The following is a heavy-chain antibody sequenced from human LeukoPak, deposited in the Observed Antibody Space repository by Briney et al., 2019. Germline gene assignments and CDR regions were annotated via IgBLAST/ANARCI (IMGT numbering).Heavy chain of an antibody. D-gene: IGHD2-15*01. CDR3: ARPATRPYYYYYMDV. Sequence: SVKVSCKASGYTFINYYMQWVRQAPGQGLEWMGGIIPIFGTANYAQKFQGRVTITADKSTSTAYMELSSLRSEDTAVYYCARPATRPYYYYYMDVWGKGTTVTVSS. CDR1: GYTFINYY. J-gene: IGHJ6*03. V-gene: IGHV1-69*06. CDR2: IIPIFGTA.